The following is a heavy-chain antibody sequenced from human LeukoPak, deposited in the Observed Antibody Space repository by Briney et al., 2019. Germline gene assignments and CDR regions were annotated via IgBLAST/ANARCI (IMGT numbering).Heavy chain of an antibody. CDR3: ARGHDSGYYDSSGYYYARDYFDY. Sequence: SVKVSCKASGGTFSSYAISWVRQAPGQGLEWMGGIIPIFGTANYAQKFQGRVTITADGSTSTAYMELRSLRSDDTAVYYCARGHDSGYYDSSGYYYARDYFDYWGQGTLVTVSS. J-gene: IGHJ4*02. CDR2: IIPIFGTA. CDR1: GGTFSSYA. V-gene: IGHV1-69*13. D-gene: IGHD3-22*01.